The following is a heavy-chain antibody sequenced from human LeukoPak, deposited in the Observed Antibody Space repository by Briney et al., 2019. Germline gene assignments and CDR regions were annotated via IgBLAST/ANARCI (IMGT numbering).Heavy chain of an antibody. D-gene: IGHD6-13*01. CDR1: GFTFSSYP. CDR3: ARVAAAGTEYFDY. Sequence: GGSLRLSCAASGFTFSSYPMSWVRQAPGKGLEWGSNIASCRVSATYYAGSLKGRVTISRENSKNTLYLQMDGLRAEDTAVYYCARVAAAGTEYFDYWGQGTLVPVSS. V-gene: IGHV3-23*01. J-gene: IGHJ4*02. CDR2: IASCRVSAT.